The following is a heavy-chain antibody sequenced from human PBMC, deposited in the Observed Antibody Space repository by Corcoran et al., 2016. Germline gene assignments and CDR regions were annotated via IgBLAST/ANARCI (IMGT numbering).Heavy chain of an antibody. J-gene: IGHJ4*02. CDR2: IYYSGST. CDR1: GGSISSSNYY. V-gene: IGHV4-39*01. CDR3: ARQLYYDYVWGSYRFAPFFDY. D-gene: IGHD3-16*02. Sequence: QLQLQESGPGLVKPSETLSLTCTVPGGSISSSNYYWGWIRQPPGKGLEWIGTIYYSGSTYYNPSLKSRVTISVDTSKNQFSLKLNSVTAADTAVYYCARQLYYDYVWGSYRFAPFFDYWGQGTLVTVSS.